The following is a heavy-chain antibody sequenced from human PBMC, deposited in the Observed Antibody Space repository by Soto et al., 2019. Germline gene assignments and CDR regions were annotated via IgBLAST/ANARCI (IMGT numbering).Heavy chain of an antibody. J-gene: IGHJ4*02. Sequence: QVQLQESGPGLVKPSQTLSLTCTVSGGSVRRGTYYWSWIRQFPGKGLEWIGYISNSGRTHSNPSLMSRITIVVDTSKHPFFLELRSVTAADTALYYCARADYATGSYYPDYWGQGTLVTVSS. CDR1: GGSVRRGTYY. CDR3: ARADYATGSYYPDY. D-gene: IGHD3-10*01. V-gene: IGHV4-31*03. CDR2: ISNSGRT.